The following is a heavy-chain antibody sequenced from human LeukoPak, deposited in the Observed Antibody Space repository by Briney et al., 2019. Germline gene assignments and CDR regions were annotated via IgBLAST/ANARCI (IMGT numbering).Heavy chain of an antibody. CDR2: ISYDGSNK. J-gene: IGHJ4*02. D-gene: IGHD4-17*01. V-gene: IGHV3-30-3*01. CDR1: GFTFSSYA. Sequence: GGSLRLSCAASGFTFSSYAMHWVRQAPGKGLEWVAVISYDGSNKYYADSVKGRFTISRDNSKNTLYPQMNSLRAEDTAVYYCAKVLSVTTLGYWGQGTLVTVSS. CDR3: AKVLSVTTLGY.